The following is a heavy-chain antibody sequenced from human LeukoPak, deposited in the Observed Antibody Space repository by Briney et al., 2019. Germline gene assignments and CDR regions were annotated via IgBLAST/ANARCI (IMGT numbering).Heavy chain of an antibody. V-gene: IGHV7-4-1*02. CDR1: GYTFTSYA. CDR2: INTNTGNP. Sequence: APVKVSCKASGYTFTSYAMNWVRQAPGQGLEWMGWINTNTGNPTYAQGFTGRFVFSLDTSVSTAYLQISSLKAEDTAVYYCARVRDSSGYYYSWFDPWGQGTLVTVSS. D-gene: IGHD3-22*01. J-gene: IGHJ5*02. CDR3: ARVRDSSGYYYSWFDP.